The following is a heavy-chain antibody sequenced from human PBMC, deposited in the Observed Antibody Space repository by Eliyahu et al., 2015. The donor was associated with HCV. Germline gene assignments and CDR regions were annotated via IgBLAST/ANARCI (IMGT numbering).Heavy chain of an antibody. Sequence: QVQLQESGPGLVKPSETLSLSCTVSGXSISSYYWSWIRQFPGKGLDWIGYXHYSGSTNYNPXLKSRVTISVDTSKNQFSLKLSSVTAADTAVYYCASGGGGIAVAGTGGWFDPWGQGTLVTVSS. J-gene: IGHJ5*02. V-gene: IGHV4-59*01. D-gene: IGHD6-19*01. CDR3: ASGGGGIAVAGTGGWFDP. CDR1: GXSISSYY. CDR2: XHYSGST.